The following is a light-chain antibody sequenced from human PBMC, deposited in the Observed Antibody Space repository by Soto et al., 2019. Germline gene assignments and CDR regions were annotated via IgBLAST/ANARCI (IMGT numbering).Light chain of an antibody. V-gene: IGKV3D-15*01. Sequence: EIVLTQSPATLSLSPGERATLSCRASQSVSSDLAWYQQKPGQAPRLLIYDASNRATGIPARFSGSGSGTEFTLTISSLQSEDFAVYYCQQYNNWQTFGQGTKVDIK. J-gene: IGKJ1*01. CDR3: QQYNNWQT. CDR2: DAS. CDR1: QSVSSD.